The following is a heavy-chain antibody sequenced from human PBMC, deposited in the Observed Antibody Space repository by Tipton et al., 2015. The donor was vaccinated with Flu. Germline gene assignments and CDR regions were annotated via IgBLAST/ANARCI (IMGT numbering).Heavy chain of an antibody. Sequence: GSLRLSCVASGFTFSESFIHWVRQASGKGLEWIGHVRNDPVSVAGRFTVSRDDSQNTAYLQMNSLKSEDTAVYYCTRTWAGRTFSPDFDHWGQGTLVTVSS. V-gene: IGHV3-73*01. CDR3: TRTWAGRTFSPDFDH. D-gene: IGHD2/OR15-2a*01. CDR2: VRND. CDR1: GFTFSESF. J-gene: IGHJ4*02.